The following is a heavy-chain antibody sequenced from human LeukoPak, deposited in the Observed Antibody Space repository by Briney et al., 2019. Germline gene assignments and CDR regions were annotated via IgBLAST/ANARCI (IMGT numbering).Heavy chain of an antibody. CDR1: GFTFSSYS. J-gene: IGHJ4*02. D-gene: IGHD6-19*01. CDR2: ISSSSSYI. Sequence: PGGSLRLSCAASGFTFSSYSMNSVRQAPGKGLEWVSSISSSSSYIYYADSVKGRFTISRDNAKNSLYLQMNSLRAEDTAVYYCARDLRSSGWYYFDYWGQGTLVTVSS. V-gene: IGHV3-21*01. CDR3: ARDLRSSGWYYFDY.